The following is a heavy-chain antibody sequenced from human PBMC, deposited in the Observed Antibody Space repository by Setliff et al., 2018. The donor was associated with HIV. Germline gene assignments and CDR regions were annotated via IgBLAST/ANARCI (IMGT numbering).Heavy chain of an antibody. J-gene: IGHJ4*02. CDR3: ARQATKSFFDY. CDR1: GYTFTGYY. Sequence: ASVKVSCKASGYTFTGYYIHWVRQAPGQGLEWVGRINPNSGDTNYAQKFQGRVTMTRDTSINTAYMDLGRLRSDDTAVYYCARQATKSFFDYWGQGALVTVSS. CDR2: INPNSGDT. V-gene: IGHV1-2*06. D-gene: IGHD1-26*01.